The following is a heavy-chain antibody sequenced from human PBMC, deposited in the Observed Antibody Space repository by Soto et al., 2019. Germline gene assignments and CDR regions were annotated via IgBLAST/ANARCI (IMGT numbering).Heavy chain of an antibody. J-gene: IGHJ6*03. CDR3: ARDALYYYYCSMDV. Sequence: GASVKVSCKASGYTFTSYAMHWVRQAPGQRLEWMGWINAGNGDTKYSQKFQGRVTITRGTSASTAYMELSSLRSEDTAVYYCARDALYYYYCSMDVWGKGTTVTVSS. V-gene: IGHV1-3*01. CDR2: INAGNGDT. CDR1: GYTFTSYA.